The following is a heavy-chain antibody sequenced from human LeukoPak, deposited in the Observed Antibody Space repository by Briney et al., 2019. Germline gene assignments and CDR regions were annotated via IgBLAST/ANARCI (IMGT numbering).Heavy chain of an antibody. CDR3: ARLVATVSTTASCFDY. Sequence: GGSLRLSCAASGFTFSDYYMSWIRQAPGKGLEWVSYISSSSSYTNYAASMKGRFTFFREPGKHSPYKQMNSLGSEDTAVYYCARLVATVSTTASCFDYWGQGTLVTVSS. CDR1: GFTFSDYY. D-gene: IGHD5-12*01. V-gene: IGHV3-11*03. CDR2: ISSSSSYT. J-gene: IGHJ4*02.